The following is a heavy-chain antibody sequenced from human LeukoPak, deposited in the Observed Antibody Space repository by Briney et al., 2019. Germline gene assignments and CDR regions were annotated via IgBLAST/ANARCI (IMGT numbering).Heavy chain of an antibody. CDR3: AKDMQWIQLWGNFDY. J-gene: IGHJ4*02. Sequence: GGSLRLSCAASGFTFSGYGMHWVRQAPGKGLEWVAVISFDGSNRYYADSVKGRFTISRDNSKSTLFLQMNSLRTEDSAVYYCAKDMQWIQLWGNFDYWGQGSLVTVSS. D-gene: IGHD5-18*01. V-gene: IGHV3-30*18. CDR2: ISFDGSNR. CDR1: GFTFSGYG.